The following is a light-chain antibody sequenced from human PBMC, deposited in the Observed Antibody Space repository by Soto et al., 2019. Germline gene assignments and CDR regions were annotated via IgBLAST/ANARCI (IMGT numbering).Light chain of an antibody. CDR2: DAS. J-gene: IGKJ1*01. CDR1: QDIATY. V-gene: IGKV1-33*01. CDR3: QQYDNLPPTWT. Sequence: DIQMTQSPSSLSASVGNRVTITCQASQDIATYLNWYQQKPGKAPNLLFYDASNLETGVPSRFSGGGSGTHFTFTISNLQPEDIATYYCQQYDNLPPTWTFGQGTKVEIE.